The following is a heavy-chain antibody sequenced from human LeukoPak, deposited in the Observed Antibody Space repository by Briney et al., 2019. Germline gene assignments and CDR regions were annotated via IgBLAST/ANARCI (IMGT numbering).Heavy chain of an antibody. J-gene: IGHJ4*02. D-gene: IGHD4-17*01. CDR1: GGSFSGYY. CDR2: INHSGST. CDR3: ARDGGGHDYGDYTFDY. V-gene: IGHV4-34*01. Sequence: SETLSLTCAVYGGSFSGYYWSWIRQPPGKGLEWIGEINHSGSTNYNPSLKSRVTISVDTSKNQFSLKLRSVTAADTAVYCCARDGGGHDYGDYTFDYWGQGTLVTVSS.